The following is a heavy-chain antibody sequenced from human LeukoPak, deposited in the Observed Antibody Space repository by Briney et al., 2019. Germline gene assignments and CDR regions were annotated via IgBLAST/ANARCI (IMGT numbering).Heavy chain of an antibody. Sequence: PGGSLRLSCAASGFTFSDYYMSWIRQAPGKGLEWVSYISSSGSTIYYADSVKGRFTISRDNAKNSLYLQMNSLRAEDTAVYYCARDLLANSGSAEYFQHWGQGTLVTVSS. CDR1: GFTFSDYY. J-gene: IGHJ1*01. CDR3: ARDLLANSGSAEYFQH. CDR2: ISSSGSTI. D-gene: IGHD6-19*01. V-gene: IGHV3-11*01.